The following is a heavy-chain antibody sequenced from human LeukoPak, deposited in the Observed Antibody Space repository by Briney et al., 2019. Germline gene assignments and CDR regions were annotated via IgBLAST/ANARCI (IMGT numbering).Heavy chain of an antibody. D-gene: IGHD3-16*01. CDR2: IYYSGST. V-gene: IGHV4-39*01. J-gene: IGHJ4*02. CDR1: GGPISSSSYY. Sequence: PSETLSLTCTVSGGPISSSSYYWGWIRQPPGKGLEWIGSIYYSGSTYYNPSLKSRVTISVDTSKNQFSLKLSSVTAADTAVYYCARRHPEGAPFDYWGQGTLVTVSS. CDR3: ARRHPEGAPFDY.